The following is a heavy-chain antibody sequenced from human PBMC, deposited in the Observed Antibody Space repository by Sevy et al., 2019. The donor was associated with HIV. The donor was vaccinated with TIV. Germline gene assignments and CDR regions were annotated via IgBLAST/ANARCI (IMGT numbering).Heavy chain of an antibody. J-gene: IGHJ6*03. Sequence: ASVKVSCKASGYTFTSYAMHWVRQAPGQRLEWMGWINAGNGNTKYPQKFQGRDTITRDTSASTAYMELSSLRSEDTAVYYCARVGATTSYYYYMDVWGKGTTVTVSS. V-gene: IGHV1-3*01. CDR1: GYTFTSYA. D-gene: IGHD1-26*01. CDR3: ARVGATTSYYYYMDV. CDR2: INAGNGNT.